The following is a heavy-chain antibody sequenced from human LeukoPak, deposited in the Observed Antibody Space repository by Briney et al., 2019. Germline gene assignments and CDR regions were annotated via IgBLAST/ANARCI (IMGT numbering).Heavy chain of an antibody. J-gene: IGHJ4*02. CDR1: GGSISSYY. V-gene: IGHV4-59*01. Sequence: SETLSLTCTVSGGSISSYYWSWIRQPPGKGLEWIGYIYYSGSTNYNPSLKSRVTISVDTSKNQFSLKLSSVTAADTAVYYRARDNRRLRQFDYWGQGTLVTVSS. CDR3: ARDNRRLRQFDY. D-gene: IGHD4-17*01. CDR2: IYYSGST.